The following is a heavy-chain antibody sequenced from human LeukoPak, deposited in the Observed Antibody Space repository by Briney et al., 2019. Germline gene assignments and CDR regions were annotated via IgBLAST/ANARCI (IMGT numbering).Heavy chain of an antibody. D-gene: IGHD2-8*02. CDR2: INCDARST. CDR1: GFMFPDYC. CDR3: ARDFKYCTGGVCYFTAVADY. V-gene: IGHV3-20*04. Sequence: GGSLRLSCAASGFMFPDYCMNWVRQVPGRGLEWVSGINCDARSTNHADSGNGRFTISRDNAKNSLYLQMNTLRAEDTALYYCARDFKYCTGGVCYFTAVADYWGQGTLVTVSS. J-gene: IGHJ4*02.